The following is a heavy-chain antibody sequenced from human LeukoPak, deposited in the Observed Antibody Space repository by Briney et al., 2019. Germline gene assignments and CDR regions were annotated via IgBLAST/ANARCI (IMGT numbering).Heavy chain of an antibody. Sequence: PGGSLRLSCAASGFIFSNYDMSWVRQAPGKGLEWVSGISGSGGSTFYADSVKGRLTISRDNSKNTLYLQMNSLRAEDTAIYYCAKDPRAGGGSSWGQGTLVTVSS. J-gene: IGHJ5*02. CDR1: GFIFSNYD. V-gene: IGHV3-23*01. CDR3: AKDPRAGGGSS. D-gene: IGHD1-26*01. CDR2: ISGSGGST.